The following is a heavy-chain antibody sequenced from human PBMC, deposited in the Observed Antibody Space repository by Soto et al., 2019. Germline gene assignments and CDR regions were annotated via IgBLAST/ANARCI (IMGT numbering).Heavy chain of an antibody. D-gene: IGHD3-10*02. V-gene: IGHV3-74*01. CDR3: ARAVPHNWLDS. Sequence: EVQLVESGVGLVQPGGSLRLSCEASRGAFGDYWMHWVRQDPGKGLVWVSRINRDANDIIYADSVKGRVTASRDNAKNMVFLQMNSLRVEETAVYYCARAVPHNWLDSWGQGTLVTVSS. CDR1: RGAFGDYW. CDR2: INRDANDI. J-gene: IGHJ5*01.